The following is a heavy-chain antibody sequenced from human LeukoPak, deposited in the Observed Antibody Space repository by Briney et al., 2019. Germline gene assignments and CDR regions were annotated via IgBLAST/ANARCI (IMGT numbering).Heavy chain of an antibody. V-gene: IGHV3-30*02. J-gene: IGHJ2*01. CDR3: ARDGLAAATLHWCFDL. CDR2: IRYDGSNK. CDR1: GFTFSSYG. D-gene: IGHD2-15*01. Sequence: TGGSLRLSCAASGFTFSSYGMHWVRQAPGKGLEWVAFIRYDGSNKYYADSVKGRFPISRDSSKNTLYLQMNSLRAEDTAVYYCARDGLAAATLHWCFDLWGRGTLVTVSS.